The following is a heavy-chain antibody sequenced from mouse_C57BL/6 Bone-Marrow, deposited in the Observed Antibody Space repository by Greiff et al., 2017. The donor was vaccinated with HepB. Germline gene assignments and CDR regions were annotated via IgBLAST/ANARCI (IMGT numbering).Heavy chain of an antibody. D-gene: IGHD2-3*01. Sequence: VQLQQPGAELVMPGASVKLSCKASGYTFTSYWMHWVKQRPGQGLEWIGEIDPSDSYTNYNQKFKGKSTLTVDKSSSTAYMRLSSLTSEDSAVYCCAKYDGYFLGFDVWGTGTTVTVSS. J-gene: IGHJ1*03. CDR1: GYTFTSYW. CDR3: AKYDGYFLGFDV. CDR2: IDPSDSYT. V-gene: IGHV1-69*01.